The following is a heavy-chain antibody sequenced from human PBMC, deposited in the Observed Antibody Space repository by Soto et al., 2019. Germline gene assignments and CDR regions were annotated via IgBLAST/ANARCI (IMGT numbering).Heavy chain of an antibody. CDR2: ISYDGSNK. J-gene: IGHJ6*02. D-gene: IGHD3-9*01. CDR1: GFTFSSYG. Sequence: GGSLRLSCAASGFTFSSYGMHWVRQAPGKGLEWVAVISYDGSNKYYADSVKGRFTISRDNSKNTLYLQMNSLRAEDTAVYFCARADYEILTGSCAMDVWGQGTTVTVSS. V-gene: IGHV3-30*03. CDR3: ARADYEILTGSCAMDV.